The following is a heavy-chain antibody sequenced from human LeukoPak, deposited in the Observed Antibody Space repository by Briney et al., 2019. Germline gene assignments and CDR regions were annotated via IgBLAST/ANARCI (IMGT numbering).Heavy chain of an antibody. D-gene: IGHD3-10*01. CDR2: IYHSGST. J-gene: IGHJ4*02. Sequence: SETLSLTCVVSGYSISSGHYWGWMRPPPGKGREGIGSIYHSGSTYYNPSLHSRVTISVDTSKNQFSLKLSSVTAADTAVYYCARRDYITIMFDYWGQGTLVTVSS. CDR1: GYSISSGHY. V-gene: IGHV4-38-2*01. CDR3: ARRDYITIMFDY.